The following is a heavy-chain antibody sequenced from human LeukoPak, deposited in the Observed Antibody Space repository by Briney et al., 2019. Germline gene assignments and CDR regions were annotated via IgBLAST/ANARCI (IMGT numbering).Heavy chain of an antibody. CDR1: SDSISSSDYY. V-gene: IGHV4-39*01. CDR2: IHYSGRA. CDR3: ARLSTGFSSGGSCYSDHYYFYMDV. Sequence: SETLSLTCTVSSDSISSSDYYWGWIRQPPGKGLEWIGTIHYSGRAYYSPSLKSRVIISVDASKSQFSLKLNSLTAADTAVYYCARLSTGFSSGGSCYSDHYYFYMDVWAKGTTVTVSS. D-gene: IGHD2-15*01. J-gene: IGHJ6*03.